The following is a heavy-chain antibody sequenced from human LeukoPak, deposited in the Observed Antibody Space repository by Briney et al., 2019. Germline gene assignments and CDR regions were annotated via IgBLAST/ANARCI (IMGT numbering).Heavy chain of an antibody. CDR3: ARIRYDSSGYYDYGMDV. D-gene: IGHD3-22*01. CDR1: GYSFTSYW. V-gene: IGHV1-8*02. J-gene: IGHJ6*02. CDR2: MNPKSGNT. Sequence: GESLKISCKGSGYSFTSYWIGWVRQATGQGLEWMGWMNPKSGNTGFAQKFQGRVTMTMNTPISTAYMELSSLRSEDTAVYYCARIRYDSSGYYDYGMDVWGQGTTVTVSS.